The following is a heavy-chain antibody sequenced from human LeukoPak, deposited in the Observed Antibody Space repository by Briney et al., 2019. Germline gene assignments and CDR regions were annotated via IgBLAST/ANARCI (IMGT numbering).Heavy chain of an antibody. CDR2: IIPILGIA. V-gene: IGHV1-69*04. Sequence: SVKVSYTPSGGTFSSYAISGVRQAPGQGLEWMGRIIPILGIANYAQKFQGRVTITADKSTSTAYMELSSLRSEDTAVYYCATMVRGVKAWFAPWGQGTPLTGAS. CDR3: ATMVRGVKAWFAP. D-gene: IGHD3-10*01. CDR1: GGTFSSYA. J-gene: IGHJ5*02.